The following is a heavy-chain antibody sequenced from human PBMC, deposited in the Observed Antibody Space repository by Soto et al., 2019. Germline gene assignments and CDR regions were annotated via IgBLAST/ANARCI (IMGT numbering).Heavy chain of an antibody. CDR2: IYHSGST. CDR1: GGSISSSNW. V-gene: IGHV4-4*02. D-gene: IGHD3-16*02. Sequence: SETLSLTCAVSGGSISSSNWWSWVRQPPGKGLEWIGEIYHSGSTNYNPSLKSRVTISVDKSKNQFSLKLSSVTAADTAVYYCARVIKDDYVWGSYRFYFDYWGQGTLVTVSS. J-gene: IGHJ4*02. CDR3: ARVIKDDYVWGSYRFYFDY.